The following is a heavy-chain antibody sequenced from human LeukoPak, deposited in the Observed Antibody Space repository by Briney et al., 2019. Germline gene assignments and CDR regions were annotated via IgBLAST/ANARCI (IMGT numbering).Heavy chain of an antibody. J-gene: IGHJ5*02. CDR1: GGSFSGYY. D-gene: IGHD3-10*01. Sequence: PSETLSLTCAVYGGSFSGYYWSWIRQPPGKGLEWIGEINHSGSTNYNPSLKSRVTISVDTSKNQFSLKLSSVTAADTAVYYCARGNYDYGSGTYYNSVVWFDPWGQGTLVTVSS. CDR2: INHSGST. V-gene: IGHV4-34*01. CDR3: ARGNYDYGSGTYYNSVVWFDP.